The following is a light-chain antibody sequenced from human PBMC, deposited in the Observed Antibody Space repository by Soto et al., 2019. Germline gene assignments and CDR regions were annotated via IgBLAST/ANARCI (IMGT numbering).Light chain of an antibody. Sequence: EIVMPQSPATQSVYPGERATLSCRASQSIRSNLAWYQQKPGQTPRLLIYVASTRATGIPARFTGSGSGTDFTLTISRLEPEDFAVYYCQQYGSSGTFGQGTKVDNK. CDR3: QQYGSSGT. CDR2: VAS. CDR1: QSIRSN. J-gene: IGKJ1*01. V-gene: IGKV3-15*01.